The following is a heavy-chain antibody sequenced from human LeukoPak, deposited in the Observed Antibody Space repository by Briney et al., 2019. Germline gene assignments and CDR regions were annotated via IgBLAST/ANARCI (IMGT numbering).Heavy chain of an antibody. V-gene: IGHV3-23*01. CDR3: ATSRRTYWYFDL. CDR2: ISSAGST. CDR1: EFTFSSYV. J-gene: IGHJ2*01. Sequence: GGSLRLSCAASEFTFSSYVMNWVRQTPGKGLEWVSGISSAGSTYYADSVKGRFTISGDNSKNTLFLQMNSLRDEDTALYYCATSRRTYWYFDLWGRGTLVTVSS.